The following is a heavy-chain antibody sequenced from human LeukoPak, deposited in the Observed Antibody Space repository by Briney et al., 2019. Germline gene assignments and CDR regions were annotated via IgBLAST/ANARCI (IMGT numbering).Heavy chain of an antibody. J-gene: IGHJ4*02. V-gene: IGHV4-39*07. D-gene: IGHD1-14*01. Sequence: PSETLSLTCTVSGGSISSSSYYWGWIRQPPGKGLEWIGSIYYSGSTNYNPSLKSRVTISVDTSKNQFSLKLSSVTAADTAVYYCARGGEPLAQTYYFDYWGQGTLVTVSS. CDR1: GGSISSSSYY. CDR2: IYYSGST. CDR3: ARGGEPLAQTYYFDY.